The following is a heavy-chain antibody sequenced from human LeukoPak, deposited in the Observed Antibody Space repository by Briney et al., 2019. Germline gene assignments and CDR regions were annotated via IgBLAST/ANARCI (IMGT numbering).Heavy chain of an antibody. CDR2: INPSGGST. V-gene: IGHV1-46*01. J-gene: IGHJ4*02. D-gene: IGHD2-21*02. CDR3: ARELAYCGGDCYYAIGY. Sequence: GASVKVSCKASGYTFTSYHMHWVRQAPGQGLEWMGIINPSGGSTSYAQKFQGRVTMTRDTSTSTVYMELSSLRSEDTAVYYCARELAYCGGDCYYAIGYWGQGTLVTVSS. CDR1: GYTFTSYH.